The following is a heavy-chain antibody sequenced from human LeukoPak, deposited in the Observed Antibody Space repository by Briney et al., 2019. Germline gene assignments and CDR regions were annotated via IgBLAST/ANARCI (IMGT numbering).Heavy chain of an antibody. CDR1: GYSISSGYY. D-gene: IGHD3-22*01. J-gene: IGHJ3*02. Sequence: SETLSLTCTVSGYSISSGYYWGWIRQPPGKGLEWIGSIYHSGSTYYNPSLKSRVTISVDTSKNQFSLKLSSVTAADTAVYYCARHLPSSGFAFDIWGQGTMVTVSS. V-gene: IGHV4-38-2*02. CDR2: IYHSGST. CDR3: ARHLPSSGFAFDI.